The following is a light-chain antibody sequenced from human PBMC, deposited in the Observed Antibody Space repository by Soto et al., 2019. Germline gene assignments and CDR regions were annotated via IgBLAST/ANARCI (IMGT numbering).Light chain of an antibody. J-gene: IGLJ1*01. V-gene: IGLV2-14*01. CDR3: SSYTSGSTYV. CDR2: EVS. Sequence: QSVLTQPASVSGSPGQSITISCTGTSSDVGGYNYASWYQQHPGKAPKLIIYEVSNRPSEISNRFSGSKSGNTASLTISGLQAEDEADYYCSSYTSGSTYVFGTGTKVTVL. CDR1: SSDVGGYNY.